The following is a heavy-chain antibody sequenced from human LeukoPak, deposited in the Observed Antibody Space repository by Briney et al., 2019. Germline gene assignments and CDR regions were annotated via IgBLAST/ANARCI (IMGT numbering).Heavy chain of an antibody. V-gene: IGHV3-53*01. CDR3: ARGADSGWSDY. D-gene: IGHD6-19*01. CDR1: GFTVSSNY. Sequence: GGSLRLSCAASGFTVSSNYMSWVRQVPGKGLEWVSIIYSGGSTYYADSVKGRFTISRDNSKNTLYLQMSSLRAEDTAVYYCARGADSGWSDYWGQGTLVTVSS. J-gene: IGHJ4*02. CDR2: IYSGGST.